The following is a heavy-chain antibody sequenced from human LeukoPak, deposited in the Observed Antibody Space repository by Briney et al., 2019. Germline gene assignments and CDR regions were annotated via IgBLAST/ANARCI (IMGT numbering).Heavy chain of an antibody. J-gene: IGHJ4*02. CDR3: ARIRYGGFYFDY. D-gene: IGHD3-10*01. CDR2: ISYDGSNK. V-gene: IGHV3-30*14. CDR1: GFTFSSYA. Sequence: GGSLRLSCAASGFTFSSYAMHWVRQAPGKGLEWVAVISYDGSNKYYADSVKGRFTISRDNSKNTLYLQMNSLRAEDTAVYYCARIRYGGFYFDYWGQGTLVTVSS.